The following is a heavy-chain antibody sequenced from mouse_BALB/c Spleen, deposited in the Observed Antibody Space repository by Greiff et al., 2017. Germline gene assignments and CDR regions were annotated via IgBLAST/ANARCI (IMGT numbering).Heavy chain of an antibody. V-gene: IGHV5-6-5*01. Sequence: EVKLVESGGGLVKPGGSLKLSCAASGSTFSSYAMSWVRQTPEKRLEWVASISSGGSTYYPDSVKGRFTISRDNARNIMYLQMSSLRSEDTAMYYCARDYDYDGFAYWGQGTLVTVSA. J-gene: IGHJ3*01. CDR2: ISSGGST. CDR3: ARDYDYDGFAY. CDR1: GSTFSSYA. D-gene: IGHD2-4*01.